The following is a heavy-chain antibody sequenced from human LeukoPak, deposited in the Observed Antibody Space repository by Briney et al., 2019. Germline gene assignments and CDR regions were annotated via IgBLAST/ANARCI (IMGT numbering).Heavy chain of an antibody. D-gene: IGHD4-17*01. V-gene: IGHV3-11*01. J-gene: IGHJ4*02. Sequence: GGSLRLSCAASGFTFSDYYMNWIRQAPGKGLEWVSYISSSGDSMYNAASVKGRFTISRDNAKNSLYLQMDSLTADDTAVYFCACLRGPSDYWGQGTLVTVSS. CDR1: GFTFSDYY. CDR2: ISSSGDSM. CDR3: ACLRGPSDY.